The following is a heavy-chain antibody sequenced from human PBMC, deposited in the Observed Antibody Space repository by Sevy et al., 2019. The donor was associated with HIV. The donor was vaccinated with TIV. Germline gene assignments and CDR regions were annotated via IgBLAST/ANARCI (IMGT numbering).Heavy chain of an antibody. Sequence: GGSLRLSCAASGFTFSNYALTWVRQAPGKGLDWVSSITGSSTTISYADSVKGRFTVSRDNSNNTLYLHINSLRAEDTAVYYCARDGLYGGNFEYFQLWGQGTLVTVSS. D-gene: IGHD4-17*01. CDR2: ITGSSTTI. CDR1: GFTFSNYA. CDR3: ARDGLYGGNFEYFQL. J-gene: IGHJ1*01. V-gene: IGHV3-23*01.